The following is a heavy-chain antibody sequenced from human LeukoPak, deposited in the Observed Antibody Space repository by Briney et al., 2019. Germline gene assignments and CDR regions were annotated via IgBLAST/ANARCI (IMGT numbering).Heavy chain of an antibody. V-gene: IGHV3-23*01. CDR1: GFTFSSYA. J-gene: IGHJ4*02. D-gene: IGHD3-22*01. CDR2: ISGSGGSP. CDR3: AKGPTYYYDSSGYFDY. Sequence: GASLRLSCAASGFTFSSYAMSWVRQAPGKGLEWVSAISGSGGSPYYADSVKGRFTISRDNSKNTLYLQMNSLRAEDTAVYYCAKGPTYYYDSSGYFDYWGQGTLVTVSS.